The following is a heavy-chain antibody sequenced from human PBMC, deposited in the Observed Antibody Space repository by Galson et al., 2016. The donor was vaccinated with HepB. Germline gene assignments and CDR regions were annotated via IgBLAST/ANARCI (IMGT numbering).Heavy chain of an antibody. J-gene: IGHJ4*02. V-gene: IGHV3-23*01. Sequence: SLRLSCAASGFTFSSYSMTWVRQAPGKGLEWVSAIRGSGGSTFYADSVKGRFTISGDNSMNTLYLQMNSLRAEDTAVYYCAKIGQRTPHPDYWGQGTLVTVSS. CDR1: GFTFSSYS. CDR3: AKIGQRTPHPDY. CDR2: IRGSGGST.